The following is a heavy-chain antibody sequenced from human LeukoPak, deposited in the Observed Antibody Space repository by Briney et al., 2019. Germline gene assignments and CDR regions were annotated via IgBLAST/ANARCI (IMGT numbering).Heavy chain of an antibody. V-gene: IGHV3-30-3*01. CDR2: ISYDGSNK. D-gene: IGHD2-15*01. CDR1: GFTFSSYA. J-gene: IGHJ4*02. CDR3: AGARVAVDY. Sequence: GGSLRLSCAASGFTFSSYAMHWVRQAPGKGLEWVAVISYDGSNKYYADSVKGRFTISRDNSKNTLYLQMNSLRAEDTAVYYCAGARVAVDYWGQGTLVTVSS.